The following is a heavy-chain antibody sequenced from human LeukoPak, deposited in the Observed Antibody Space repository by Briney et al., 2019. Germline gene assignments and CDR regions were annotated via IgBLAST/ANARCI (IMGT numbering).Heavy chain of an antibody. Sequence: QPGGSLRLXCAASGFTFSSYWMSWVRQAPGKGLEWVANIKQDGSEKYYVDSVKGRFTISRDNAKNSLYLQMNSLRDEDTAVSYCARDSVTTYFDYWGQGTLVTVSS. V-gene: IGHV3-7*01. D-gene: IGHD4-11*01. CDR1: GFTFSSYW. CDR3: ARDSVTTYFDY. CDR2: IKQDGSEK. J-gene: IGHJ4*02.